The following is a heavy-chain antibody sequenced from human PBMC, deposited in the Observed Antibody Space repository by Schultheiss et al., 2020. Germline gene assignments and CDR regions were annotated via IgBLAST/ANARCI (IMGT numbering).Heavy chain of an antibody. CDR2: ISGSGGST. J-gene: IGHJ4*02. CDR1: GFTFSSYA. CDR3: AKGGDILTGYYNVLSRGKYYFDY. D-gene: IGHD3-9*01. V-gene: IGHV3-23*01. Sequence: GESLKISCAASGFTFSSYAMSWVRQAPGKGLEWVSAISGSGGSTYYADSVKGRFTISRDNSKNTLYLQMNSLRAEDTAVYYCAKGGDILTGYYNVLSRGKYYFDYWGQGTLVTVYS.